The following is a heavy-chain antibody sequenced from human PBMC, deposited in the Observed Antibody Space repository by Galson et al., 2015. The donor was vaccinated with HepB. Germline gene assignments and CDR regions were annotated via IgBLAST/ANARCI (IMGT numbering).Heavy chain of an antibody. V-gene: IGHV1-2*02. CDR3: ARDEWQLGGMDV. CDR2: INPKNGGT. D-gene: IGHD2-8*01. J-gene: IGHJ6*02. Sequence: SVKVSCKASGYTFTGYYMHWVRQAPGQGLEWMGWINPKNGGTIYAQKFQDRVTMTSDTSTSTVYMELWRLRSDDAAVYYCARDEWQLGGMDVWGQGTTVTVSS. CDR1: GYTFTGYY.